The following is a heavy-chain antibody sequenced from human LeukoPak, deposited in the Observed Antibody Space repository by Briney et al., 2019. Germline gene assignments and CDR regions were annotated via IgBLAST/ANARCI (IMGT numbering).Heavy chain of an antibody. Sequence: ASVKVSCKASGYTFTSYAIHWVRQSPGQRLEWLGWINTGNGDTRYSQTFQGRVTITSYTSASTDYMELSSLRSEDTAVYYCARDLGSGSLHYWGQGTLVTVSS. CDR1: GYTFTSYA. J-gene: IGHJ4*02. CDR2: INTGNGDT. CDR3: ARDLGSGSLHY. V-gene: IGHV1-3*04. D-gene: IGHD1-26*01.